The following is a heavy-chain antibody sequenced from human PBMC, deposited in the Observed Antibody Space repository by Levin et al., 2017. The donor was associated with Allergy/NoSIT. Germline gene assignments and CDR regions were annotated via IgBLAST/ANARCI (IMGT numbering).Heavy chain of an antibody. CDR3: ARDRYYCSSTSCYTTENYYYYGMDV. D-gene: IGHD2-2*02. CDR2: IIPIFGTA. CDR1: GGTFSSYA. Sequence: GASVKVSCKASGGTFSSYAISWVRQAPGQGLEWMGGIIPIFGTANYAQKFQGRVTITADESTSTAYMELSSLRSEDTAVYYCARDRYYCSSTSCYTTENYYYYGMDVWGQGTTVTVSS. V-gene: IGHV1-69*13. J-gene: IGHJ6*02.